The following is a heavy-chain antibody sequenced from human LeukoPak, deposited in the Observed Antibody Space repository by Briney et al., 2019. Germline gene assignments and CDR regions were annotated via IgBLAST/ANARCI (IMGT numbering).Heavy chain of an antibody. Sequence: GGSLRLSCAASGFTFSSYPMHWVRQTPGKGLEWVSVIYSGGSTYYADSVKGRFTISRDNSKNTLYLQMNSLRAEDTAVYYCARGAIGGYSYGSDYWGQGTLVTVSS. J-gene: IGHJ4*02. CDR1: GFTFSSYP. CDR2: IYSGGST. V-gene: IGHV3-66*01. D-gene: IGHD5-18*01. CDR3: ARGAIGGYSYGSDY.